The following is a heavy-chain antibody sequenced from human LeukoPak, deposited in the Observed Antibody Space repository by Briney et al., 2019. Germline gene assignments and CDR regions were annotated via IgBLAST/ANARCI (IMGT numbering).Heavy chain of an antibody. CDR1: GGSTSGGNYY. Sequence: SETLSLTCTVSGGSTSGGNYYWGWIRRPLGKGLEWIGGISSSGNTYYNPSLKSRITISIDTSKNHFSLKLSSVTAADTAVYYCARLGAGPTYYDFWSGYSSFYFDYWGQGTLVTVSS. V-gene: IGHV4-39*02. D-gene: IGHD3-3*01. CDR2: ISSSGNT. J-gene: IGHJ4*02. CDR3: ARLGAGPTYYDFWSGYSSFYFDY.